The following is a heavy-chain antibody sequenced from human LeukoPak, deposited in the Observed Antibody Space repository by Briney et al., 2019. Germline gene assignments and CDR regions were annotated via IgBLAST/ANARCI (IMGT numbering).Heavy chain of an antibody. Sequence: GGSLRLSCAASGFSFNSYEMNWVRQAPGKGLEWVSYISSSGSAIYYADSVKGRFTISRDNAKNLLYLQMNSLRAEDTAVYYCAELGITMIGGVWGKGTTVTISS. CDR3: AELGITMIGGV. CDR1: GFSFNSYE. V-gene: IGHV3-48*03. J-gene: IGHJ6*04. CDR2: ISSSGSAI. D-gene: IGHD3-10*02.